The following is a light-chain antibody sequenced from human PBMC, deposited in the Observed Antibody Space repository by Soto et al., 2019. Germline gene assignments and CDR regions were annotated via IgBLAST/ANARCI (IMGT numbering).Light chain of an antibody. J-gene: IGLJ1*01. CDR3: VSYTTSSSTPYV. CDR2: GVT. V-gene: IGLV2-14*01. CDR1: SSDVGVYNY. Sequence: QSVLTQPASVSGSPGQSITISCTGTSSDVGVYNYVSWYQLHPGKAPKLMIFGVTNRPSGVSDRFSGSKSGNTASLTISGLQADDEADYYCVSYTTSSSTPYVFGTATKVTV.